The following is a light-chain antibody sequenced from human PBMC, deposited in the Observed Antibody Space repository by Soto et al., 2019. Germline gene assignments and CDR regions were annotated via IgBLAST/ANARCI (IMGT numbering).Light chain of an antibody. Sequence: VLTQTPLSSPAALGQPASISCRSSQSLVHSDGNTYFSWLQQRPGQPPRLLIYKSSKRSSGVPGRFSGSGAGTDFTLRISRVEAEDVAVYYCMQFTQFPHTFGQGTKLEI. CDR3: MQFTQFPHT. V-gene: IGKV2-24*01. CDR2: KSS. CDR1: QSLVHSDGNTY. J-gene: IGKJ2*01.